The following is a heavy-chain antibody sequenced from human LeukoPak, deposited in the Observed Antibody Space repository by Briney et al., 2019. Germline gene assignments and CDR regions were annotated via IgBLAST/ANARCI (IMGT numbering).Heavy chain of an antibody. J-gene: IGHJ4*02. CDR1: GGSVTTTSYY. V-gene: IGHV4-39*01. Sequence: PSETLSLTCTVSGGSVTTTSYYWAWIRQPPGKELEWIGSIYHSGKTYYNPSLKSRVTLSIDTPKYQFSLMVNSVTAADTAVYYCARLYCSTNSCFPGDYWGQGILVTVSS. D-gene: IGHD2-2*01. CDR2: IYHSGKT. CDR3: ARLYCSTNSCFPGDY.